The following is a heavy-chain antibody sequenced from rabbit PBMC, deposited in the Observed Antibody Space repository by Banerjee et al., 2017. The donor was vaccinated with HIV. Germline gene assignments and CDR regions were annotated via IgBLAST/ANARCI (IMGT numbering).Heavy chain of an antibody. V-gene: IGHV1S45*01. Sequence: QEQLVESGGGLVQPGGSLKLSCKASGFDFSSYGVSWVRQAPGKGPEWIACIDAGSGITYYASWAKGRFTISKTSSTTVTLQMTSLTAADTATYFCAREDPDDYGDFNFWGQGTLVTVS. CDR3: AREDPDDYGDFNF. CDR1: GFDFSSYG. J-gene: IGHJ4*01. D-gene: IGHD2-1*01. CDR2: IDAGSGIT.